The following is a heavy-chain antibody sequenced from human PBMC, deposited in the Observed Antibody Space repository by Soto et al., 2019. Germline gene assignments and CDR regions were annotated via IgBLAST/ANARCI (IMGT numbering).Heavy chain of an antibody. D-gene: IGHD6-19*01. CDR2: VYNSGNT. J-gene: IGHJ4*02. V-gene: IGHV4-4*07. CDR3: ARTHWVSGTEY. Sequence: QVQLQKSGPGLVKPSETLSLTCTVSGGSMTGYFWSWIRQPAGKALEWIGHVYNSGNTDYNPSLASRITMAVDTSKRQFSLKVKSVTAADTAVYYCARTHWVSGTEYWGQGILVTVSS. CDR1: GGSMTGYF.